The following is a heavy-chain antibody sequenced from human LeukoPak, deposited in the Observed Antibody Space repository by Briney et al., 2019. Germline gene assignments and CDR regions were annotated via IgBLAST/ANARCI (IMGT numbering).Heavy chain of an antibody. CDR1: GYHFNTFY. J-gene: IGHJ4*02. D-gene: IGHD3-10*01. V-gene: IGHV5-51*01. CDR2: IYPSDSEP. CDR3: ARLIYYGSGRTYFFDS. Sequence: GESLQISCKGSGYHFNTFYIGWVRQSPETGLEWMGNIYPSDSEPKYKPSFQGQITISVDKAITTAYLHLSSLKASDTGMYYCARLIYYGSGRTYFFDSWGQGTLVTVSP.